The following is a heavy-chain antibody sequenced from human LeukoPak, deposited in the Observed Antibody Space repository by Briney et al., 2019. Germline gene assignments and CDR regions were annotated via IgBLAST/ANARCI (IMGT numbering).Heavy chain of an antibody. J-gene: IGHJ4*02. Sequence: GGSLRLSCAASGFTFSSSAMSWVRQVPGKGLEWVSGISASGGSTSYADSVKGRFTISRDNSKNTLYLQMNSLRAEDTAVYYCARANHYYDSSGYTGYFDYWGQGTLVTVSS. V-gene: IGHV3-23*01. CDR3: ARANHYYDSSGYTGYFDY. D-gene: IGHD3-22*01. CDR1: GFTFSSSA. CDR2: ISASGGST.